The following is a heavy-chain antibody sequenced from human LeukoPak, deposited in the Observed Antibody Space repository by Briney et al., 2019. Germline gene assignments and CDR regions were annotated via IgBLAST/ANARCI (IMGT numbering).Heavy chain of an antibody. CDR1: GFTFSTYA. J-gene: IGHJ4*02. V-gene: IGHV3-30*04. CDR3: ARETPDSSSWTAFDF. CDR2: ISYDGSSK. Sequence: GSLRLSCAASGFTFSTYAMHWVRQAPGKGLEWVAVISYDGSSKYYADSVKGRFTISRDNAKNSLSLQMNSLRDEDTAVYYCARETPDSSSWTAFDFWGQGTLVTVSS. D-gene: IGHD6-13*01.